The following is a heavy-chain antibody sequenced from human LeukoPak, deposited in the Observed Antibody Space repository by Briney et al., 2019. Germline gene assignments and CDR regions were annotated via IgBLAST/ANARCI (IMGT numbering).Heavy chain of an antibody. D-gene: IGHD7-27*01. Sequence: GGSLRLFCAASGFTFSDYYMRWIRQAPGKGLEWVSYISSSSSYTNYADSVKGRFTISRDNAKNSLNLQMNSLRAEDTAVYYCARALGTEEAGAFGIWGQGTMVTVSS. J-gene: IGHJ3*02. CDR2: ISSSSSYT. CDR3: ARALGTEEAGAFGI. V-gene: IGHV3-11*05. CDR1: GFTFSDYY.